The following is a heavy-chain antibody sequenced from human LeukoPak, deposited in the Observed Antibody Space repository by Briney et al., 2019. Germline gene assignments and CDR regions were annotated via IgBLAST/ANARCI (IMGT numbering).Heavy chain of an antibody. J-gene: IGHJ3*01. Sequence: GGSLRLSCAASGFNFSNYVMGWVRQAPGKGLEWVSAFSGSGGHAYHADAVEGRFSISRDTSKNTLYLQMNSLRAEDTAVYYCAKGRRTFIVVVNDAFDVWGQGTMVTVSS. D-gene: IGHD3-22*01. CDR3: AKGRRTFIVVVNDAFDV. V-gene: IGHV3-23*01. CDR1: GFNFSNYV. CDR2: FSGSGGHA.